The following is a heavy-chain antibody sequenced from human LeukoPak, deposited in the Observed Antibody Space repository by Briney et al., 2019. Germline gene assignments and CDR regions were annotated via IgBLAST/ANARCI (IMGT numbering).Heavy chain of an antibody. CDR1: AFTFSTHA. Sequence: PGGSLRLSCAASAFTFSTHAMNWVRQAPGKGLEWVTFIQKDGGSKFYADSVKGRFTISRDNSKKTVYLQMSSLTIEDTAVYYCAKEPGEGGSAFDYWGQGTLVTVYS. V-gene: IGHV3-30*04. CDR3: AKEPGEGGSAFDY. D-gene: IGHD3-16*01. J-gene: IGHJ4*02. CDR2: IQKDGGSK.